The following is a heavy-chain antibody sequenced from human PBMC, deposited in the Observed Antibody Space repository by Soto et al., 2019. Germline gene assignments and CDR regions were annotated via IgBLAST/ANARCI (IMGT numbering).Heavy chain of an antibody. CDR1: GGTVDSSHW. CDR2: VYHTGDT. D-gene: IGHD2-21*02. V-gene: IGHV4-4*02. CDR3: AREIVTAGGNNYFDP. J-gene: IGHJ5*02. Sequence: SETPSLTCGVSGGTVDSSHWWSWVRQSPGRGLEWIGNVYHTGDTNFNPSLQSRVTFSVDKSNNQFSLRLTSVTAADTAVYFCAREIVTAGGNNYFDPWGPGTLVTVS.